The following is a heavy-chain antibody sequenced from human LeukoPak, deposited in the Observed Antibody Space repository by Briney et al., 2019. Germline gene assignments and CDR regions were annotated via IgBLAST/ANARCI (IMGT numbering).Heavy chain of an antibody. CDR1: GGTFSSYA. CDR2: IIPIFGTA. J-gene: IGHJ4*02. Sequence: SVKVSCKASGGTFSSYAISWVRQAPGQGLEWMGGIIPIFGTANYAQKFQGRVTITTDESTSTAYMELSSLRPEDTAVYYCASKGASDGYNWGYFDYWGQGTLVTVSS. V-gene: IGHV1-69*05. CDR3: ASKGASDGYNWGYFDY. D-gene: IGHD5-24*01.